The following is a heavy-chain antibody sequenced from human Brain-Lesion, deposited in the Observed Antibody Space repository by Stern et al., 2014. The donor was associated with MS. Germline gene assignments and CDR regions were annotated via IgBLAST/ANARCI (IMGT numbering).Heavy chain of an antibody. CDR3: ARVETPLADFYYYYGMDV. Sequence: VQLVQYGGGLVKPGGSPRLSCAASGFTFSSYTMNWVRQAPGKGLEWVSSINRGSDYIYYADSVKGRFTISRDNAKNSLYLQMNSLRAEDTALYYCARVETPLADFYYYYGMDVWGQGTTVTVSS. J-gene: IGHJ6*02. CDR1: GFTFSSYT. CDR2: INRGSDYI. D-gene: IGHD5-18*01. V-gene: IGHV3-21*01.